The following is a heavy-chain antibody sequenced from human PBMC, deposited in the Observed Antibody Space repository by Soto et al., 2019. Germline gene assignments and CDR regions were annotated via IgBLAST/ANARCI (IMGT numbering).Heavy chain of an antibody. CDR1: GGTFSSYA. J-gene: IGHJ6*02. CDR2: IIPIFGTA. V-gene: IGHV1-69*06. CDR3: ARDMNLRGGYYYDSSGPDQSGVYYYYGMDV. D-gene: IGHD3-22*01. Sequence: ASVKVSCKASGGTFSSYAISWVRQAPGQGLEWMGGIIPIFGTANYAQKFQGRATITADKSTGTDYRELGSLRSEDTAVYYCARDMNLRGGYYYDSSGPDQSGVYYYYGMDVWGQGTTVTVSS.